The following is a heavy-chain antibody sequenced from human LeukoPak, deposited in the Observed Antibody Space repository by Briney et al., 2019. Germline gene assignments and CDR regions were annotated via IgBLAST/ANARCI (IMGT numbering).Heavy chain of an antibody. V-gene: IGHV3-9*01. Sequence: PGRSLRLSCAASGFTFDDYAMHWVRQAPGKGLEWVSGISWNSGSIGYADSVKGRFTISRDNAKNSLYLQMNSLRAEDTAVYYCARVGQQPPDNGAGYMDVWGKGTTVTVSS. CDR2: ISWNSGSI. J-gene: IGHJ6*03. CDR1: GFTFDDYA. CDR3: ARVGQQPPDNGAGYMDV. D-gene: IGHD6-13*01.